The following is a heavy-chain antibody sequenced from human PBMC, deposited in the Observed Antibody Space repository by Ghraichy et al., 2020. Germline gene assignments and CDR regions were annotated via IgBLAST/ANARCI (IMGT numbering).Heavy chain of an antibody. CDR3: ARYPYYYGSGSYGYLGPDY. Sequence: ETLSLTCTVSGYSISSGYYWGWIRQPPGKGLEWIGSIYHSGSTYYNPSLKSRVTISVDTSKNQFSLKLSSVTAADTAVYYCARYPYYYGSGSYGYLGPDYWGQGTLVTVSS. V-gene: IGHV4-38-2*02. D-gene: IGHD3-10*01. CDR2: IYHSGST. CDR1: GYSISSGYY. J-gene: IGHJ4*02.